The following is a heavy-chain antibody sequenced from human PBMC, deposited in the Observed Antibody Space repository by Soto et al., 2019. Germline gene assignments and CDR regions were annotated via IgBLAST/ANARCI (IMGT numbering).Heavy chain of an antibody. CDR1: GGSISRSSYY. D-gene: IGHD5-18*01. Sequence: SETLSLTSTVSGGSISRSSYYWGWIRQPPGKGLEWIGNVFYSGSTYYKSSLKSRVTISVDTSKNQFSLKLCSVTAADTAVYYCAILTHRSVYSCGYDFWGQGTLVSVYS. J-gene: IGHJ4*02. V-gene: IGHV4-39*01. CDR3: AILTHRSVYSCGYDF. CDR2: VFYSGST.